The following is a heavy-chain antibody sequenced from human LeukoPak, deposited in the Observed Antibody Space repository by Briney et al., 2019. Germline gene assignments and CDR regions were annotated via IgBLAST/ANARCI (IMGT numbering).Heavy chain of an antibody. CDR3: ASSGSYRFDY. D-gene: IGHD1-26*01. V-gene: IGHV3-23*01. J-gene: IGHJ4*02. CDR2: ISGSGGRI. CDR1: GFTFNNYA. Sequence: GGSLRLSCAASGFTFNNYAMSWVRQAPGKGLEWVSTISGSGGRIFYADSVQGRFTISRDKSKNTVNLQVNSLRAEDTAVYYCASSGSYRFDYWGQGTLVTVSS.